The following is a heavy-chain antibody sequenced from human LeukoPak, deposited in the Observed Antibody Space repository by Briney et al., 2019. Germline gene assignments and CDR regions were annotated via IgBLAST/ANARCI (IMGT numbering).Heavy chain of an antibody. D-gene: IGHD5-18*01. CDR2: IYYSGST. Sequence: SETLSLTCTVSGGSISSYYWSWIRQPPGKGLEWIGYIYYSGSTNYNPSLKSRVTISVDTSKNQFSLKLSSVTAADTAVYYCARVPTARAGYYFDYWGQGILVTVSS. V-gene: IGHV4-59*08. J-gene: IGHJ4*02. CDR3: ARVPTARAGYYFDY. CDR1: GGSISSYY.